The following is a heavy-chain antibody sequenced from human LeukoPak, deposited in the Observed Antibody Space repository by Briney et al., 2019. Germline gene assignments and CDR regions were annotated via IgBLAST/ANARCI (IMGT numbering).Heavy chain of an antibody. Sequence: SQTLSLTCTVSGGSISSGDYCWSWIRQPPGKGLEWIGYIYYSGSTYYNPSLKSRLTLSVDTSKNQFSLKLSSVTAADTAVYYWARGLDGYNYDYWGQGTLVTVSS. CDR2: IYYSGST. V-gene: IGHV4-30-4*01. CDR1: GGSISSGDYC. CDR3: ARGLDGYNYDY. D-gene: IGHD5-24*01. J-gene: IGHJ4*02.